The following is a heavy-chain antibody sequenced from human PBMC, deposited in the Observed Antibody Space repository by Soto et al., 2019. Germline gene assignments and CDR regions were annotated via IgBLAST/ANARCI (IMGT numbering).Heavy chain of an antibody. Sequence: GGSLRLSCAASGFTFSSYGMHWVRQAPGKGLEWVAVISYDGSNKYYADSVKGRFTISRDSSKNTLYLQMNSLRAEDTAVYYCARPQITSTTERSGMDVWGQGTTVTVSS. CDR2: ISYDGSNK. CDR1: GFTFSSYG. CDR3: ARPQITSTTERSGMDV. J-gene: IGHJ6*02. V-gene: IGHV3-30*03. D-gene: IGHD1-1*01.